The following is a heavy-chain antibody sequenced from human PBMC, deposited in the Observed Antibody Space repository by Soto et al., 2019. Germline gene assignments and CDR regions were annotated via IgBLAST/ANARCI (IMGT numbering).Heavy chain of an antibody. CDR1: GGSLSNFI. CDR2: IFPVLGSA. V-gene: IGHV1-69*08. D-gene: IGHD3-16*01. CDR3: SRDWAPPDEFIWGSIRSNGFDI. Sequence: QVQLVQSGAEVQKPGSSVKVSCKASGGSLSNFIISWVRQAPGQGLEWMGRIFPVLGSANYAQNFQGRVTITVEKCVSTSYMEFRRLKSEDTAVYYCSRDWAPPDEFIWGSIRSNGFDIWGQGTLVTVAS. J-gene: IGHJ3*02.